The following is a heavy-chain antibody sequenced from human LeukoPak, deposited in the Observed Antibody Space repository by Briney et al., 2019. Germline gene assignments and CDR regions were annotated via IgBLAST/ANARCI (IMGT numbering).Heavy chain of an antibody. CDR2: IYYTGSA. V-gene: IGHV4-59*08. Sequence: SETLSLTCTVSGGSISSYYWNWIRQPPGKGLEWIGYIYYTGSANYNPSLKSRVTISVDTSKNQFSLKLSSVTAADTAVYYCAGDSYGIDYWGQGTLVTVSS. J-gene: IGHJ4*02. CDR3: AGDSYGIDY. CDR1: GGSISSYY. D-gene: IGHD5-18*01.